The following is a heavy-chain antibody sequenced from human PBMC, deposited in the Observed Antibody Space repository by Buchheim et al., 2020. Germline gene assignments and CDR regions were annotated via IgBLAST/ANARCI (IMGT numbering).Heavy chain of an antibody. Sequence: QVQLQESGPGLVKPSQTLSLTCTVSGGSISSGDYYWSWIRQPPGKGLKWIGYIYYSGSTYYNPSLKSRVTISVDTSKNQFLRKLISVTAADTAVYYCAGAGRGGKGVWYYYYGMDVWGQGTT. J-gene: IGHJ6*02. V-gene: IGHV4-30-4*01. CDR3: AGAGRGGKGVWYYYYGMDV. D-gene: IGHD1-1*01. CDR2: IYYSGST. CDR1: GGSISSGDYY.